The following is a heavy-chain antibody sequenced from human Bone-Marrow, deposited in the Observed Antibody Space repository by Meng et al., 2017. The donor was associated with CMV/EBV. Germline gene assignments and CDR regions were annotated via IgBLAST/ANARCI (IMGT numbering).Heavy chain of an antibody. V-gene: IGHV1-18*01. Sequence: ASVKVSCKASGYTFTSYGISWVRQAPGQGLEWMGWISPYSGNTRYAQKLQGRVTMTTDTSTSTAYMELRSLRSDDTAVYYCARTRIEVEPDGRKIKYYNYGMDVWGQGTTVTVSS. CDR1: GYTFTSYG. J-gene: IGHJ6*02. D-gene: IGHD2-2*01. CDR3: ARTRIEVEPDGRKIKYYNYGMDV. CDR2: ISPYSGNT.